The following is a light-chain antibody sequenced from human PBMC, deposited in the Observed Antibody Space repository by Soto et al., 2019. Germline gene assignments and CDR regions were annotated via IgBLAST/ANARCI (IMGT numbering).Light chain of an antibody. V-gene: IGKV3-15*01. J-gene: IGKJ5*01. CDR3: QQLNSYPIT. Sequence: EIVITQSPATLAGSPGETVTLSCRASQSLSGNLAWYQQKPGQAPRLLIFRASTRATGVPARFSGRGSGTEFTLTISGLQSEDFATYYCQQLNSYPITFGQGTRVEIK. CDR2: RAS. CDR1: QSLSGN.